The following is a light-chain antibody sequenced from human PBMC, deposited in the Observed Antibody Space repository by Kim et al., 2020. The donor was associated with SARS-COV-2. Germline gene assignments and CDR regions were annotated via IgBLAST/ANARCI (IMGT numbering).Light chain of an antibody. Sequence: VFVGDRVTITCRASQNVGNYLNWYQQKEGRAPKLLIYAASILQSGVPPRISGSGSGTDFTLTISSLQPEDFATYYCQQSYNMPRTFGQGTKVEIK. V-gene: IGKV1-39*01. J-gene: IGKJ1*01. CDR1: QNVGNY. CDR3: QQSYNMPRT. CDR2: AAS.